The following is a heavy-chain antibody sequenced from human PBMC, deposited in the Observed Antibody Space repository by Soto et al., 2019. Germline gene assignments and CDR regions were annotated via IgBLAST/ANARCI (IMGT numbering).Heavy chain of an antibody. Sequence: XVSLGLSCAASGFTFSNYNMNWVRQAPGKGLEWVSSISSSSNYIYYVDSVKGRFTISRDNAKNSLYLQMNSLRAEDTAVYYCARYYNALDVWGQGTTVTVSS. CDR1: GFTFSNYN. D-gene: IGHD3-10*01. CDR3: ARYYNALDV. V-gene: IGHV3-21*01. CDR2: ISSSSNYI. J-gene: IGHJ6*02.